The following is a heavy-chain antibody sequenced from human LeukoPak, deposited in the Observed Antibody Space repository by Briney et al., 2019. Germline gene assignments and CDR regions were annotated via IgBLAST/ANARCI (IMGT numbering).Heavy chain of an antibody. D-gene: IGHD1-1*01. CDR2: IYYDGSNI. Sequence: PGGSLRRSCAASEFTFTTYGMHWVRQAPGKGLEWVAFIYYDGSNIYYADYVKGRFTISRDISKNTLYLQMDSLRAEDTAIYYCARDWKTNSFDYWGQGTLVTVSS. J-gene: IGHJ4*02. CDR3: ARDWKTNSFDY. CDR1: EFTFTTYG. V-gene: IGHV3-33*01.